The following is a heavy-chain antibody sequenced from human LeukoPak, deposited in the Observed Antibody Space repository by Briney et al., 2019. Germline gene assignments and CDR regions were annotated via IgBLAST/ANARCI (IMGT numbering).Heavy chain of an antibody. D-gene: IGHD2-21*01. CDR1: GFTFSNHA. CDR3: AKNVVFTRYFDS. CDR2: ISGGGRTT. Sequence: PGGSLRLSCAASGFTFSNHAMSWVRQAPGKGLQWVSVISGGGRTTEYADSVKGRFTVSRDNSVNTLSLHMDSLGVEDTAIYYCAKNVVFTRYFDSWGQGTLVTVSS. V-gene: IGHV3-23*01. J-gene: IGHJ4*02.